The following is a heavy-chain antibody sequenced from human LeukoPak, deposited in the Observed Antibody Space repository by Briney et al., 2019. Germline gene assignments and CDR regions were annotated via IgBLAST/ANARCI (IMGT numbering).Heavy chain of an antibody. CDR1: GYTFTSYD. CDR2: MNPNSGNT. V-gene: IGHV1-8*02. J-gene: IGHJ4*02. Sequence: GASVKVSCKASGYTFTSYDINWVRQATGQGLEWMGWMNPNSGNTGYAQKFQGRVTMTRNTSISTAYMELSGLRSEDTAVYYCARARSGSNYFDYWGQGTLVTVSS. CDR3: ARARSGSNYFDY. D-gene: IGHD1-26*01.